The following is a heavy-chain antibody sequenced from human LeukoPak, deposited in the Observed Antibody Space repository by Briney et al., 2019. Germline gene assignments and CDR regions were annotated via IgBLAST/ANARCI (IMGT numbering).Heavy chain of an antibody. CDR1: GGSISSSSYY. Sequence: SETLSLTCTVSGGSISSSSYYWGWIRQPPGKGLEWIGSIYYSGSTNYNPSLKSRVTISVDTSKNQFSLKLSSVTAADTAIYYCARGNFLHGYSYGYKREGFDPWGQGTLVTVSS. V-gene: IGHV4-39*07. D-gene: IGHD5-18*01. CDR2: IYYSGST. CDR3: ARGNFLHGYSYGYKREGFDP. J-gene: IGHJ5*02.